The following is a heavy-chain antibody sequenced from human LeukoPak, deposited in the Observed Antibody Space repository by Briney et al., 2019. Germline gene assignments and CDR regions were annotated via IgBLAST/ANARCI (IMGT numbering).Heavy chain of an antibody. D-gene: IGHD3-16*02. CDR1: GYTLTNYA. Sequence: ASVKVSCQASGYTLTNYAMNWVRQAPGQGLEWMGWIHPSTGNPTYSQGFTGRFVFSLDTSVSTTYLQISSLKAEDTAVYYCARAFQSLGGLSLPDYWGQGTLVTVSS. CDR3: ARAFQSLGGLSLPDY. CDR2: IHPSTGNP. V-gene: IGHV7-4-1*02. J-gene: IGHJ4*02.